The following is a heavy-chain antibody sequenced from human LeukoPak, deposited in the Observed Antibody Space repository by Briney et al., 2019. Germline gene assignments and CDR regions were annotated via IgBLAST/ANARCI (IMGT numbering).Heavy chain of an antibody. Sequence: ASVKVSCKASGYTFTRYYMNWVRQAPGQGLEWMGIINPSGGSTNYAQKFQGRVTMTRDTSTSTIYMEVSSLRSEDTAVYYSATSFRAVNWFDPCGQGTLVTVSS. J-gene: IGHJ5*02. CDR2: INPSGGST. CDR3: ATSFRAVNWFDP. D-gene: IGHD3-10*01. CDR1: GYTFTRYY. V-gene: IGHV1-46*01.